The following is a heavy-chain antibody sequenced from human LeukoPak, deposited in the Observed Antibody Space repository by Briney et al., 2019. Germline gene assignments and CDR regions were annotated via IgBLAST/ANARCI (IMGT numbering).Heavy chain of an antibody. V-gene: IGHV1-69*13. D-gene: IGHD4-23*01. CDR3: AREDRSDYGGNPLGSNWFDP. J-gene: IGHJ5*02. Sequence: SVKVSCKASGGTFSSYAISWVRQAPGQGLEWMGGIIPIFGTANYAQKFQGRVTITADESTSTAYMELSSLRSEDTAVYYCAREDRSDYGGNPLGSNWFDPWGQGTLVTVSS. CDR1: GGTFSSYA. CDR2: IIPIFGTA.